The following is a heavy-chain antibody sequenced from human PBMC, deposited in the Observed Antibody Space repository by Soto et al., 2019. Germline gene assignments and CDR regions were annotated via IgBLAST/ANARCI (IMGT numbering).Heavy chain of an antibody. J-gene: IGHJ4*02. CDR2: TGGSGVAT. Sequence: EVPLLESGGALVQPGGSLRLSCAASGFTFSGYAMTRVRQAPGKGLEWVSSTGGSGVATYYAVSVTARLTISRDNSKNTLYLRMDSLRAEDTAVYYCAQESPCSGTGRLAFDYCGQGTLVTVSS. D-gene: IGHD3-10*01. CDR1: GFTFSGYA. CDR3: AQESPCSGTGRLAFDY. V-gene: IGHV3-23*01.